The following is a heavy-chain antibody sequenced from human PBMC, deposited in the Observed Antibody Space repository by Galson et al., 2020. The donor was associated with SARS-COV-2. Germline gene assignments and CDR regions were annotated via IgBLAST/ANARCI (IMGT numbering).Heavy chain of an antibody. V-gene: IGHV3-30*18. Sequence: GGSLRLSCAASGFTFSSYGMHWVRQAPGKGLEWVAVISYDGSNKYYADSVKGRFTISRDNSKNTLYLQMNSLRAEDTAVYYCAKAVRYCSGGSCYRTWMGAFDIWGQGTMVTVSS. CDR1: GFTFSSYG. CDR3: AKAVRYCSGGSCYRTWMGAFDI. J-gene: IGHJ3*02. D-gene: IGHD2-15*01. CDR2: ISYDGSNK.